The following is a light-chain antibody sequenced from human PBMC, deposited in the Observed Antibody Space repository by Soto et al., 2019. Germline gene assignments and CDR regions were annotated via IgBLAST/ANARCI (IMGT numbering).Light chain of an antibody. V-gene: IGKV3D-15*01. CDR3: QQYDDWLRLT. CDR2: GAS. J-gene: IGKJ4*01. Sequence: ELVLTQSPATLSLSPGERATLSCRASQSVNIYLAWYQQKPGQAPRLLIFGASSRATGIPARFSGSGSGAEFNLTISSLQSEDFAVYFCQQYDDWLRLTFGGGTKVDTK. CDR1: QSVNIY.